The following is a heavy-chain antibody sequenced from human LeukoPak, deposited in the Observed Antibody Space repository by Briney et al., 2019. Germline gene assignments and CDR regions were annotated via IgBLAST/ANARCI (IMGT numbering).Heavy chain of an antibody. J-gene: IGHJ4*02. D-gene: IGHD5-18*01. V-gene: IGHV1-58*01. CDR2: IVVGSGNT. CDR3: AAPSRIQLDY. CDR1: GFTFTSSA. Sequence: SVKVSCKASGFTFTSSAVQWVRQARGRRLERIGWIVVGSGNTNYAQMFQGRVTITRDMSTSTAYMEPSSLRSEDTAVYYCAAPSRIQLDYWGQGTLVTVSS.